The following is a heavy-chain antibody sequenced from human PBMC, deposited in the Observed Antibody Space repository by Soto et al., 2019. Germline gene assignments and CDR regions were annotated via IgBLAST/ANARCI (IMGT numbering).Heavy chain of an antibody. CDR2: INHSGST. J-gene: IGHJ6*02. CDR3: ARARFYGSGSYTNSYYYSGMDV. V-gene: IGHV4-34*01. D-gene: IGHD3-10*01. Sequence: PSETLSLTCAVYGGSFSGYYWSWIRQPPGKGLEWIGEINHSGSTNYNPSLKSRVTISVDTSKNQFSLKLSSVTAADTAVYYCARARFYGSGSYTNSYYYSGMDVWGQGTTVTVS. CDR1: GGSFSGYY.